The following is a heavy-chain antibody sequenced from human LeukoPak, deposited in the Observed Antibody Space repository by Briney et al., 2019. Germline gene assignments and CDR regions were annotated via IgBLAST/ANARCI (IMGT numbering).Heavy chain of an antibody. V-gene: IGHV4-59*01. Sequence: SETLSLTCTVTGGSISSYYWSWIRQPPGKGLEWIGYIYYSGSTNYNPSLKSRVTISVDTSKNQFSLKLSSVTAADTAVYYCAGYYYDSSGPTFDYWGQGTLVTVSS. CDR3: AGYYYDSSGPTFDY. CDR1: GGSISSYY. CDR2: IYYSGST. J-gene: IGHJ4*02. D-gene: IGHD3-22*01.